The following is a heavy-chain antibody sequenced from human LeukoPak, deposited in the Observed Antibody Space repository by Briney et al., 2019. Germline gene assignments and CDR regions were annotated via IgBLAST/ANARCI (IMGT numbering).Heavy chain of an antibody. V-gene: IGHV3-48*03. J-gene: IGHJ4*02. CDR2: ISSSGSTI. CDR3: ARDDGRVRGVTFDY. CDR1: GFTFSSSE. D-gene: IGHD3-10*01. Sequence: PGGSLRLSCAASGFTFSSSEMNWVRQAPGKGLEWVSYISSSGSTIYYADSVRGRFTISRDNAKNSLYLQMNSLRAEDTAVYYCARDDGRVRGVTFDYWGQGTLVTVSS.